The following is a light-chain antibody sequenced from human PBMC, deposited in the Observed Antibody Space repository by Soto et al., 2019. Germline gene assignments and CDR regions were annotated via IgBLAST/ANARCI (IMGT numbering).Light chain of an antibody. J-gene: IGKJ5*01. V-gene: IGKV3-15*01. CDR2: GAS. Sequence: EIVMTQSPATLSVSPGERATLSCRASQSVYSNLAWYQQKPGQAPRLLISGASTRATAIPARFSGSGSGTEFTLTISSLQSEDFAVYYCQQYNNWITFGQGTRLEIK. CDR1: QSVYSN. CDR3: QQYNNWIT.